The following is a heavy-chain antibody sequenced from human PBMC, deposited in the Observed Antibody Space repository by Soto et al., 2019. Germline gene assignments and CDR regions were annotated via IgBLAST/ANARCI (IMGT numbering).Heavy chain of an antibody. Sequence: QVQLQESGPGLVKPSETLSLSCNVSGGSISSDDFFWSWVRQHPARGLEWIGYIYHSGTTYYNPSLQSRITISVDTSKNQFSLKLRSVTAADTAVYFCARDMDHGSGLSGGMDVWGQGTALTVS. V-gene: IGHV4-31*03. CDR3: ARDMDHGSGLSGGMDV. CDR1: GGSISSDDFF. J-gene: IGHJ6*02. CDR2: IYHSGTT. D-gene: IGHD3-10*01.